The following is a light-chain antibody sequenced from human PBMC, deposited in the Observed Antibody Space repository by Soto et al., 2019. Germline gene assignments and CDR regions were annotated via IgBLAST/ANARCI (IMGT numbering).Light chain of an antibody. CDR3: SSYAGSNYV. Sequence: QSVLTQPPSASGSPGQSVTISCTGTSSDVGGYNYVSWYQQHPGKAPKLIIYEVSQRPSGVPDRFSGSKSGNTASLTVSGPQAEDEADYYCSSYAGSNYVFGTGTKVTVL. J-gene: IGLJ1*01. V-gene: IGLV2-8*01. CDR2: EVS. CDR1: SSDVGGYNY.